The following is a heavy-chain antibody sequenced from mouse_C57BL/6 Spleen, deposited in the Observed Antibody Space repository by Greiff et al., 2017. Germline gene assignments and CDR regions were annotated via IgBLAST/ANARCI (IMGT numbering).Heavy chain of an antibody. CDR3: ATYYSSYGLFAY. CDR2: INPSSGYT. V-gene: IGHV1-7*01. Sequence: VQLVESGAELAKPGASVKLSCKASGYTFTSYWMHWVKQRPGQGLEWIGYINPSSGYTKYNQKFKDKATLTADKSSSTAYMQLSSLTYEDSAVYYCATYYSSYGLFAYWGQGTLVTVSA. CDR1: GYTFTSYW. D-gene: IGHD2-5*01. J-gene: IGHJ3*01.